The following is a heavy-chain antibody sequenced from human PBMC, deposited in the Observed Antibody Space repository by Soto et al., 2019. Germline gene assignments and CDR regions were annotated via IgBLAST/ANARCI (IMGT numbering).Heavy chain of an antibody. CDR3: ARDYDTSLYYGMDV. J-gene: IGHJ6*02. Sequence: QVQLQESGPGLVKPSPTLSLTCTVSGGSISSGDYYWSWIRQPPGKGLEWIGYIYYSGSTYYNPSPKSRVSISVDTSKTQFPLKLSSVTAADTAVYYCARDYDTSLYYGMDVWGQGTPVTVSS. D-gene: IGHD2-2*01. CDR2: IYYSGST. CDR1: GGSISSGDYY. V-gene: IGHV4-30-4*01.